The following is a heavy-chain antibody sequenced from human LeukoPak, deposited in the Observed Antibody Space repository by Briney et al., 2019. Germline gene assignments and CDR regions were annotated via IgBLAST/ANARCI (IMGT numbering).Heavy chain of an antibody. CDR2: INTNTGNP. J-gene: IGHJ6*02. Sequence: ASVKVSCKASGYTFSTYPMNWVRQAPGQGLEWMGWINTNTGNPTYAQGFTGRFVFSLDTSVSTAYLQINSLKAEDTAVYYCARDRGDYAHYYYAMDVWGQGTTVTVSS. CDR3: ARDRGDYAHYYYAMDV. V-gene: IGHV7-4-1*02. D-gene: IGHD4-17*01. CDR1: GYTFSTYP.